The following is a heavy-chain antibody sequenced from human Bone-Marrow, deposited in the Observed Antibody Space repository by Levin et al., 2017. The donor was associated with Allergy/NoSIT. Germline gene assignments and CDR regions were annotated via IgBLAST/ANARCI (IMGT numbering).Heavy chain of an antibody. J-gene: IGHJ4*02. V-gene: IGHV3-21*01. Sequence: GESLKISCAASGFTFSSYSMNWVRQAPGKGLEWVSSISSSSSYIYYADSVKGRFTISRDNAKNSLYLQMNSLRAEDTAVYYCARASVGYYFDYWGQGTLVTVSS. CDR2: ISSSSSYI. CDR1: GFTFSSYS. D-gene: IGHD3-10*01. CDR3: ARASVGYYFDY.